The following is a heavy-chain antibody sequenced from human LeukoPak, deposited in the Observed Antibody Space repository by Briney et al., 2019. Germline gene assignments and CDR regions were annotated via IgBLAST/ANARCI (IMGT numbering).Heavy chain of an antibody. J-gene: IGHJ6*02. Sequence: GGSLRLSCAASGFTFSSYSMNWVRQAPGKGLEWVSSISSSSSYIYYADSVKGQFTISRDNAKNSLYLQMNSLRAEDTAVYYCARDGVYCSSTSCQRYGMDVWGQGTTVTVSS. V-gene: IGHV3-21*01. D-gene: IGHD2-2*01. CDR1: GFTFSSYS. CDR3: ARDGVYCSSTSCQRYGMDV. CDR2: ISSSSSYI.